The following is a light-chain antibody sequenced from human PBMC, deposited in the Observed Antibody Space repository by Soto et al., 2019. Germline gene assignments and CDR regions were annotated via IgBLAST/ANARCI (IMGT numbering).Light chain of an antibody. J-gene: IGLJ1*01. CDR1: SSDIGGYYY. Sequence: SALTQPASVSGSPGQSITISCTGTSSDIGGYYYVSWYQHHPGKAPKLIIYQVTNRPSGVSHRFSGSKSGNTASLTISGLQAEDDADYYCTSYSSSSTFYVFGTGTKVTVL. CDR3: TSYSSSSTFYV. V-gene: IGLV2-14*01. CDR2: QVT.